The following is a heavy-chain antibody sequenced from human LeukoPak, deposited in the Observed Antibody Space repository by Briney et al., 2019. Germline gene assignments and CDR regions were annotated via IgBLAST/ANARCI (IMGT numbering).Heavy chain of an antibody. D-gene: IGHD2-15*01. CDR1: ALTLSIDW. Sequence: GGSLRLSCAASALTLSIDWMTWVRQAPGKGLEWVATIKPDGSEKYYVDSLKGRFTISRDNARNSLYLQMNSLRVEDTAVYYCARDAYGGYPNQFDIWGQGTMVTVSS. V-gene: IGHV3-7*01. J-gene: IGHJ3*02. CDR2: IKPDGSEK. CDR3: ARDAYGGYPNQFDI.